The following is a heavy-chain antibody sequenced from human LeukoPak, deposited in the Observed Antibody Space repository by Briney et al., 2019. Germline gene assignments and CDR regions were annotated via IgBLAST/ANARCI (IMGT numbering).Heavy chain of an antibody. J-gene: IGHJ4*02. CDR2: IIPIFGTA. CDR3: ARVGYYDSSGYPYYFDY. CDR1: GGTFSSYA. Sequence: GASVKVSCKASGGTFSSYAISWVRQAPGQGLEWMGGIIPIFGTANYAQEFQGRVTITTDESTSTAYMELSSLRSEDTAVYYCARVGYYDSSGYPYYFDYWGQGTLVTVSS. D-gene: IGHD3-22*01. V-gene: IGHV1-69*05.